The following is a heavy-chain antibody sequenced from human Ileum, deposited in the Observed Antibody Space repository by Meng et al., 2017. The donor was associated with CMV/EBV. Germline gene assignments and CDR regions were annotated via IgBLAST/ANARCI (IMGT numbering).Heavy chain of an antibody. D-gene: IGHD3-3*01. J-gene: IGHJ4*02. V-gene: IGHV3-21*01. CDR2: ISSGSDYI. CDR1: GFTFNTYS. CDR3: AKEVEPYYDFWSGYYTGPGY. Sequence: GGSLRLSCAASGFTFNTYSMTWVRQAPGKGLEWVSSISSGSDYIHYADSVKGRFTISRDNSKNTLYLQMNSLRAEDTAVYYCAKEVEPYYDFWSGYYTGPGYWGQGTLVTVSS.